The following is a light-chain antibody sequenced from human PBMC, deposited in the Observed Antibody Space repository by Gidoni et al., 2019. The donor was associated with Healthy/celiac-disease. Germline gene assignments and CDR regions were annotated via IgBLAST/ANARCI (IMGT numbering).Light chain of an antibody. CDR2: AAS. V-gene: IGKV1-39*01. Sequence: DIQMTQSPSSLPASVGDRVTITCRARQRISSYLNSYQQKPGKATKLLIYAASSLQSVVPSRFGGSVAGTVSIITISRLQPEDFASYYRHQSYSTATFGPGTKVEIK. J-gene: IGKJ1*01. CDR1: QRISSY. CDR3: HQSYSTAT.